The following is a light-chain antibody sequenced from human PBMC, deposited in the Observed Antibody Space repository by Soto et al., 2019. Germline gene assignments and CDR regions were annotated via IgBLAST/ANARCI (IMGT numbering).Light chain of an antibody. V-gene: IGKV3-20*01. J-gene: IGKJ1*01. CDR2: GAS. CDR3: QQLNSYPRT. Sequence: EIVLTQSPGTLSLSPGERATLSCRASQTINSNYLVWFQQKPGQAPRLLIYGASSRATGIPDRFSGSGSGTDFTLTISSLQPEDFATYYCQQLNSYPRTFGQGTKVDIK. CDR1: QTINSNY.